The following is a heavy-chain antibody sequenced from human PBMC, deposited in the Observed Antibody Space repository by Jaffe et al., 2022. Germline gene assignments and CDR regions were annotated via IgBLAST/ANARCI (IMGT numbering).Heavy chain of an antibody. D-gene: IGHD5-18*01. CDR1: GYTFTSYY. V-gene: IGHV1-46*01. Sequence: QVQLVQSGAEVKKPGASVKVSCKASGYTFTSYYMHWVRQAPGQGLEWMGIINPSGGSTSYAQKFQGRVTMTRDTSTSTVYMELSSLRSEDTAVYYCARDPRAGLLTDPQGYGDAFDIWGQGTMVTVSS. CDR3: ARDPRAGLLTDPQGYGDAFDI. J-gene: IGHJ3*02. CDR2: INPSGGST.